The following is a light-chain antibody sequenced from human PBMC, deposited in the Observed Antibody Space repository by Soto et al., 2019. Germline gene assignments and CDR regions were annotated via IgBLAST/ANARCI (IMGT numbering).Light chain of an antibody. V-gene: IGLV2-14*03. CDR1: SSYVGAYDF. CDR2: EVS. J-gene: IGLJ1*01. CDR3: SSYTSSSTRV. Sequence: QSALTQPASVSGSLGQSITISCTGNSSYVGAYDFVSWYQQHPDKAPKLMIYEVSNRPSGVSNRFSGSKSVNTATLTISGLQAEDEADYYCSSYTSSSTRVFGTGTKVTVL.